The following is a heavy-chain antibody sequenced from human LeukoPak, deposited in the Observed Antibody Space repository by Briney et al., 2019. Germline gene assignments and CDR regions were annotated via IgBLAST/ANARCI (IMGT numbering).Heavy chain of an antibody. V-gene: IGHV1-24*01. CDR1: GYTLTELS. Sequence: ASVKVSCKVSGYTLTELSMHWVRQAPGKGLEWMGGFDPEDGETIYAQKFQGRVTMTEDTSTDTAYMELSSLRSEDTAVYYCARGAAVVPAARWAFDYWGQGTLVTVSS. CDR3: ARGAAVVPAARWAFDY. D-gene: IGHD2-2*01. CDR2: FDPEDGET. J-gene: IGHJ4*02.